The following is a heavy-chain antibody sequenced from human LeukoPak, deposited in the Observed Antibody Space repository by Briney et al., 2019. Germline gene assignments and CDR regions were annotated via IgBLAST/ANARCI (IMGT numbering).Heavy chain of an antibody. V-gene: IGHV1-2*02. Sequence: ASVKVSCKASGYTFTSYDINWVRQATGQGLEWMGWINPNSGGTNYAQKFQGRVTMTRDTSISTAYMELSRLRSDDTAVYYCARDPLDTGTFDIWGQGTMVTVSS. J-gene: IGHJ3*02. CDR3: ARDPLDTGTFDI. CDR1: GYTFTSYD. CDR2: INPNSGGT. D-gene: IGHD5-18*01.